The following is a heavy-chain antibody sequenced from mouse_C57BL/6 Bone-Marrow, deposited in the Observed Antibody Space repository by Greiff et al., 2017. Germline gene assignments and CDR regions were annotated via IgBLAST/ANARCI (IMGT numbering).Heavy chain of an antibody. V-gene: IGHV14-4*01. Sequence: VQLQQPGAELVRPGASVKLSCTASGFNIKDDYMHWVKQRPEQGLEWIGWIDPENGDTEYASKFQGKATITVDKSSNTAYLQLSSLTSEDTAVYYCTTYHWYFDVWGTGTTVTVSS. CDR2: IDPENGDT. CDR3: TTYHWYFDV. J-gene: IGHJ1*03. CDR1: GFNIKDDY.